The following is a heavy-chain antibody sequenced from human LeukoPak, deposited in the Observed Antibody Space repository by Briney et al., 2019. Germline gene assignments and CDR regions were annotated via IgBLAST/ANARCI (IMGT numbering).Heavy chain of an antibody. CDR2: IYYSGST. CDR1: GGSISSGGYY. J-gene: IGHJ6*02. V-gene: IGHV4-31*03. D-gene: IGHD3-22*01. Sequence: SETLSLTCTVSGGSISSGGYYWSWIRQHPGKGLEWIGYIYYSGSTYYNPSLKSRVTISVDTSKNQFSLKLSSVTAADTAVYYCARLLYYYDSSGYSYYYYGMDVWGQGTTVTVSS. CDR3: ARLLYYYDSSGYSYYYYGMDV.